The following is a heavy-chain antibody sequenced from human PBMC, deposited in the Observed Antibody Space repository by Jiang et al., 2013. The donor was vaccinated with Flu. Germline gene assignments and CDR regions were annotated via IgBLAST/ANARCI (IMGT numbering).Heavy chain of an antibody. CDR3: ALQPIFGVDG. Sequence: VQLLESGGGLVQPGGSLRLSCVASGFTFSTYALNWVRQAPGKGLEWVSYISSSSTTIFYADSVKGRFTISRDNARNSLHLQMNSLRAEDTAVYYCALQPIFGVDGWGQ. V-gene: IGHV3-48*01. CDR1: GFTFSTYA. D-gene: IGHD4-11*01. J-gene: IGHJ6*02. CDR2: ISSSSTTI.